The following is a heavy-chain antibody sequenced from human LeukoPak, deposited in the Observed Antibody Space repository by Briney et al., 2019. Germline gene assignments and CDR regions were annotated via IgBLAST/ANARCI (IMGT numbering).Heavy chain of an antibody. V-gene: IGHV4-34*01. D-gene: IGHD2-2*01. J-gene: IGHJ4*02. Sequence: SETPSLTCAVYGGSFSGYYWSWIRQPPGKGLEWIGEINHSGSTNYNPSLKSRVTISVDTSKNQFSLKLSSVTAADTAVYYCARGIVPAALSHFDYWGQGTLVTVSS. CDR3: ARGIVPAALSHFDY. CDR2: INHSGST. CDR1: GGSFSGYY.